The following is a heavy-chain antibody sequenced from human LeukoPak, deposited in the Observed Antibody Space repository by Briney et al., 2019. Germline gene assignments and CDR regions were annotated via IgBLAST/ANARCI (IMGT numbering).Heavy chain of an antibody. CDR2: IYSGGST. CDR1: GFTVSSNY. Sequence: GGSLRLSCAASGFTVSSNYMSWVRQAPGKGLVWVSVIYSGGSTYYADSVKGRFTISRDNSKNTLYLQMNSLRAEDTAVYYCARDSITGIQLWYWGQGTLVTVSS. J-gene: IGHJ4*02. CDR3: ARDSITGIQLWY. D-gene: IGHD5-18*01. V-gene: IGHV3-53*01.